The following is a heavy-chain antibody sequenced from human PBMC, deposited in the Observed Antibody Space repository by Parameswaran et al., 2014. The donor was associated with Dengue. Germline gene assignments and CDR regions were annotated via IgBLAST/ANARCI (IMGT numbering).Heavy chain of an antibody. CDR3: VREANDYTSGTTGALDI. Sequence: KWIRQPPGKGLEWVSYISTRSSYIYYADSVKGRFTISRDNPKDSLYLQMNSLRAEDTAMYYCVREANDYTSGTTGALDIWGQGTMVTVSS. CDR2: ISTRSSYI. V-gene: IGHV3-21*06. D-gene: IGHD3-10*01. J-gene: IGHJ3*02.